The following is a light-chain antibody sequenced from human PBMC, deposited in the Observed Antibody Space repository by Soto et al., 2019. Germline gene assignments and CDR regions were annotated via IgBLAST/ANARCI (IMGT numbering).Light chain of an antibody. CDR1: QSVSSY. CDR2: DAS. J-gene: IGKJ2*01. CDR3: QQRSNWPRT. Sequence: EIVLTQSPATLSLSPGERATLSCRASQSVSSYLAWYQQKPGQAPRLLIYDASNRATGIPARFSGSGYGTAFTLTISRLEPEDFAVYYCQQRSNWPRTFGQGTKLEIK. V-gene: IGKV3-11*01.